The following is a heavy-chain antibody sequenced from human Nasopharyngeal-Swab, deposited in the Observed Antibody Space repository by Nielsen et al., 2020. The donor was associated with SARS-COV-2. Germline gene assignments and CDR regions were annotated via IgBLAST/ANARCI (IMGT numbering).Heavy chain of an antibody. CDR2: ISYDGSNK. Sequence: GESLKIPCAAPGFTFSSYGMHWVRQAPGKGLEWVAVISYDGSNKYYADSVKGRFTISRDNSKNTLYLQMNSLRAEDTAVYYCAKDGRVWAVAGEVDYWGQGTLVTVSS. D-gene: IGHD6-19*01. CDR3: AKDGRVWAVAGEVDY. J-gene: IGHJ4*02. CDR1: GFTFSSYG. V-gene: IGHV3-30*18.